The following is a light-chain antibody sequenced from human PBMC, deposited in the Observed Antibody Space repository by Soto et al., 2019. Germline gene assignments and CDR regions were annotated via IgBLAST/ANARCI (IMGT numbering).Light chain of an antibody. CDR1: QSISSW. Sequence: DIQMTQSPSTLSASVGDRVTITCRASQSISSWLAWYQQKPGKAPKLLIYKASSLESGVPSRFSGSGSGTEFTLTISSLQPDDFATYXCQQYNSYSATFGQGTKVEIK. J-gene: IGKJ1*01. V-gene: IGKV1-5*03. CDR2: KAS. CDR3: QQYNSYSAT.